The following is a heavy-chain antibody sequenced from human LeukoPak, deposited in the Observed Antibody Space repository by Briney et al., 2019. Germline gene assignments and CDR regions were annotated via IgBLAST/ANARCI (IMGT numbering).Heavy chain of an antibody. Sequence: GGSLRLSCAASGFIFSGYAMHWVRQAPGKGLEWVAVIWHDGNNKYYADSVKGRFTISRDNSQNTLYLQMNSLRGEDTAVYHCATPYDTNGYDYYMGVWGKGTTVTVSS. D-gene: IGHD3-22*01. J-gene: IGHJ6*03. CDR1: GFIFSGYA. CDR3: ATPYDTNGYDYYMGV. CDR2: IWHDGNNK. V-gene: IGHV3-33*01.